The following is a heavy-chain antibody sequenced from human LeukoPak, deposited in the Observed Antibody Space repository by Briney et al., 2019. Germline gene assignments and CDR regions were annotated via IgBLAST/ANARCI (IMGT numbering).Heavy chain of an antibody. V-gene: IGHV3-30*03. CDR3: ARGPVYYGSGSSHGFDI. D-gene: IGHD3-10*01. CDR2: ISYDGSNK. CDR1: GFTFSSYG. J-gene: IGHJ3*02. Sequence: GGSLRLSCAASGFTFSSYGMHWVRQAPGKGLEWVAVISYDGSNKYYADSVKGRFTISRDNSKNTLYLQMNSLRAEDTAVYYCARGPVYYGSGSSHGFDIWGQGTMVTVSS.